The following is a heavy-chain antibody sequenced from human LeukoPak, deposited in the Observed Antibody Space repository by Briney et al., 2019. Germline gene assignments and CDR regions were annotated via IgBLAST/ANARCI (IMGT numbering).Heavy chain of an antibody. CDR3: AKDERNWNYNLASQTYD. Sequence: GGSLRLSCAASGFTFSSYWMSWVRQAPGKGLEWVANIKQDGSEKYYVDSVKGRFTVSRDNSKNTLYLQMSSLRAEDTAVYYCAKDERNWNYNLASQTYDWGQGTLVTVSS. J-gene: IGHJ4*02. CDR1: GFTFSSYW. CDR2: IKQDGSEK. D-gene: IGHD1-7*01. V-gene: IGHV3-7*03.